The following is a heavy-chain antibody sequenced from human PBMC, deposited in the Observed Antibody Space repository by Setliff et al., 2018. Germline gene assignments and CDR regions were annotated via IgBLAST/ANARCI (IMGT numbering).Heavy chain of an antibody. CDR3: VKDQGVGATTVDY. Sequence: LRLSCAASGFTFRSYVMNWVRQAPGKGLERVSAISGSGSRTYYADSVRGLFTISRDNSKNALYLQMNSLRAEDTAVYYCVKDQGVGATTVDYWGQGTLVTVSS. CDR2: ISGSGSRT. D-gene: IGHD1-26*01. V-gene: IGHV3-23*01. CDR1: GFTFRSYV. J-gene: IGHJ4*02.